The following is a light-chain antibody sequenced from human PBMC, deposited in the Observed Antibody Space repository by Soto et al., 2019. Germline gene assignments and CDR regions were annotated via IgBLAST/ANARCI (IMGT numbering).Light chain of an antibody. Sequence: IQMTQSPSSLSASVGDRVTITCRASQRITTYLNWYQQKPGEAPKLLISTSGTLQRGVPSRFSRRGSGPDFPLTIPALRPEDFATSFCQQTYSTPYTFGQGTKLEIK. CDR1: QRITTY. J-gene: IGKJ2*01. CDR3: QQTYSTPYT. V-gene: IGKV1-39*01. CDR2: TSG.